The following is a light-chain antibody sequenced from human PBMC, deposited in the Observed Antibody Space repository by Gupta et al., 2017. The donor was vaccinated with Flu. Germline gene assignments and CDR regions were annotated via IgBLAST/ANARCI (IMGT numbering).Light chain of an antibody. CDR3: QQSYNNPPYS. J-gene: IGKJ2*03. CDR1: QSISSY. V-gene: IGKV1-39*01. CDR2: AAS. Sequence: DIQLTQSPSSLSASVRDRVTITCRSSQSISSYLNWYQQKPGKAPNLLIYAASTLQRGVPSRFSGSRSGTDFSITISSLQPEDFATYYCQQSYNNPPYSFGQGTKLEIK.